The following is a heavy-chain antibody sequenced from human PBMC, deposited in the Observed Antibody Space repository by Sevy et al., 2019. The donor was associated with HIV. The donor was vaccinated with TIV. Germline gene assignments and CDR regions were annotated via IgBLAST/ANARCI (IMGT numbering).Heavy chain of an antibody. D-gene: IGHD5-12*01. CDR3: AKRYSGTMAPHYFYYGLDV. CDR1: GYVFASYG. CDR2: ISPFSGDT. Sequence: ASVKVSCKAFGYVFASYGISWVRQAPGQGLEWMGWISPFSGDTKYAQKFQGRVTMTTDTSTATAYMEVRSLRSDDTAVYYCAKRYSGTMAPHYFYYGLDVWGQGTTVTVSS. J-gene: IGHJ6*02. V-gene: IGHV1-18*01.